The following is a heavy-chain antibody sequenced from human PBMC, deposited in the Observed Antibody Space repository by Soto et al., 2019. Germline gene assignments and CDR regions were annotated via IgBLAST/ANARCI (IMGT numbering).Heavy chain of an antibody. Sequence: ASVKVSCKASGGTFSSYAISWVRQAPGQGLEWMGGIIPIFGTANYAQKFQSRVTITADESTSTAYMELSSLRSEDTAVYYCARDTREGSYRWFDPWGQGTLVTVSS. V-gene: IGHV1-69*13. CDR3: ARDTREGSYRWFDP. D-gene: IGHD1-26*01. CDR1: GGTFSSYA. J-gene: IGHJ5*02. CDR2: IIPIFGTA.